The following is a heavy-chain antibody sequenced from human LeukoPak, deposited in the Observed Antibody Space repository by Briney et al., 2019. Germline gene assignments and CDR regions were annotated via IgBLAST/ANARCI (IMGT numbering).Heavy chain of an antibody. D-gene: IGHD3-22*01. J-gene: IGHJ4*02. Sequence: GGSLRLSCAASGFTFSYYWMSWVRQAPGKGLEWVANIKQDGSEKNYVDSVKGRFTISRDNARDSLYLQMNSLRAEDTAVYYCARERYYYDSSGYYEFDSWGPGILVTVSS. V-gene: IGHV3-7*01. CDR1: GFTFSYYW. CDR2: IKQDGSEK. CDR3: ARERYYYDSSGYYEFDS.